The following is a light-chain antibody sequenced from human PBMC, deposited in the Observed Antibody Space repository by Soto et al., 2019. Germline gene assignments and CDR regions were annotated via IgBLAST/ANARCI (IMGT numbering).Light chain of an antibody. CDR3: QQYGSSPLIT. J-gene: IGKJ5*01. Sequence: IQLTQSPSSLSASVGDRVTITCRASQGISSYLAWYQQKPGKAPKLLIYAASTLQSGVPSRFSGSGSGTDFTLTISSLQPEDFAVYHCQQYGSSPLITFGQGTRLE. V-gene: IGKV1-9*01. CDR2: AAS. CDR1: QGISSY.